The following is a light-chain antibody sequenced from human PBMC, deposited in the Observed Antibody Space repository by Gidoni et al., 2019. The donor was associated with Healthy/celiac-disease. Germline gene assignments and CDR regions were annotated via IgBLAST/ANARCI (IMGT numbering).Light chain of an antibody. CDR3: QQYNSYQYT. J-gene: IGKJ2*01. V-gene: IGKV1-5*03. CDR1: QSISSW. Sequence: DIQMTQSPSTLSASVGDRVTITCRASQSISSWLAWYQQKPGKAPKLLIYKASSLESGVASRCSGSGSETEFTLTSSSLQPDDFATYYCQQYNSYQYTFGQGTKLEIK. CDR2: KAS.